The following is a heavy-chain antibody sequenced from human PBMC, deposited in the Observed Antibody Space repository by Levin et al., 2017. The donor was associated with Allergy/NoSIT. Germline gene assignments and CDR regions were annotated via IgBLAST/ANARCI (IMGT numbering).Heavy chain of an antibody. CDR3: AKDRRGPHCTSTSCSISMGVDY. CDR2: ITWDGVST. D-gene: IGHD2-2*01. Sequence: GESLKISCAASGFTSDDYTMHWVRQPPGKGLEWVSLITWDGVSTYYADSVKGRFTISRDKSKNSLYLQMNSLRTEDTALYYCAKDRRGPHCTSTSCSISMGVDYWGQGTLVTVSS. J-gene: IGHJ4*02. V-gene: IGHV3-43*01. CDR1: GFTSDDYT.